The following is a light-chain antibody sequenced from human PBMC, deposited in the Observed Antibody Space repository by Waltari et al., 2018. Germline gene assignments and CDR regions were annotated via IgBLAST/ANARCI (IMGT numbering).Light chain of an antibody. CDR3: ATWDDSRSF. V-gene: IGLV1-47*01. J-gene: IGLJ2*01. CDR1: GSNIKSSY. CDR2: END. Sequence: QSVLTQPPSVSGTAGQRLTISCCGSGSNIKSSYIYWYQKLAGSTPKLLIFENDQRPSGVPDRFSASKSGTSASLAINGLRSEDEALYYCATWDDSRSFFGGGTKLTVL.